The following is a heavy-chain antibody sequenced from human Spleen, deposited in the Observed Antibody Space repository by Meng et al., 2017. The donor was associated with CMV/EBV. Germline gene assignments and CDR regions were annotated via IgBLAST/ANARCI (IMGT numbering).Heavy chain of an antibody. V-gene: IGHV3-66*02. CDR3: AIEVELVESRDY. Sequence: RLSCVVSGFIDNNYYMTWVRQAPGKGLEWVSVIYAGGTTYYTDAVKGRFTISRDDSKNIFYLQMNSLRVEDTAVYYCAIEVELVESRDYWGQGMVVTVSS. J-gene: IGHJ4*02. D-gene: IGHD6-6*01. CDR2: IYAGGTT. CDR1: GFIDNNYY.